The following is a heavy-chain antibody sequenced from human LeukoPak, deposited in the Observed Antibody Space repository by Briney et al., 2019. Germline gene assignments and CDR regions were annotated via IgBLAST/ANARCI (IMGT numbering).Heavy chain of an antibody. Sequence: PSETLSLTCSVSGGSISSISSDWGWIRQPPGTGLEWGERIYYSGHIFDNPALKSRVTISVDTFKNQFSLKLSPVTAADTAVYYCARDGYYYDGSDSWGRSLVLFPFDYWGQGTLVTVSS. CDR2: IYYSGHI. CDR1: GGSISSISSD. J-gene: IGHJ4*02. V-gene: IGHV4-39*02. D-gene: IGHD3-22*01. CDR3: ARDGYYYDGSDSWGRSLVLFPFDY.